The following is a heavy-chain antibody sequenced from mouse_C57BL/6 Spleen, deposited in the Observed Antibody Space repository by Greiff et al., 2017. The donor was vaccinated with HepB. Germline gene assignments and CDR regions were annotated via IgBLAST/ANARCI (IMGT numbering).Heavy chain of an antibody. CDR3: TTGYYGSSPFWYFDV. Sequence: EVQLQQSGPELVKPGASVKISCKASGYSFTDYNMNWVKQSNGKSLEWIGVINPNYGTTSYNQKFKGKATLTVDQSSSTAYMQLNSLTSEDSAVYYCTTGYYGSSPFWYFDVWGTGATVTVSS. CDR2: INPNYGTT. V-gene: IGHV1-39*01. J-gene: IGHJ1*03. CDR1: GYSFTDYN. D-gene: IGHD1-1*01.